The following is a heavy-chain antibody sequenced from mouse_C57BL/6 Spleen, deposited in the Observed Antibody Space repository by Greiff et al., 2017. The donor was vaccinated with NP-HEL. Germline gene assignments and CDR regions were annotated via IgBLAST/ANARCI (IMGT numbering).Heavy chain of an antibody. CDR2: IYPGDGDT. D-gene: IGHD1-1*01. V-gene: IGHV1-80*01. CDR1: GYAFSSYW. CDR3: ARGYYGSSEFAY. J-gene: IGHJ3*01. Sequence: VQLQQSGAELVKPGASVKISCKASGYAFSSYWMNWVTQRPGKGLEWIGQIYPGDGDTNYNGKFKGKATLTADKSSSTAYMQLSSLTTEDSAIYYCARGYYGSSEFAYWGQGTLVTVSA.